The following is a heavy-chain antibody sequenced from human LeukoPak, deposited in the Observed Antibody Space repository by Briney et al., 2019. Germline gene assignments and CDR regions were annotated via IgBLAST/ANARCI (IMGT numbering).Heavy chain of an antibody. CDR2: ISGGGGST. D-gene: IGHD3-16*01. V-gene: IGHV3-23*01. CDR3: AKGSDYPYYFDS. J-gene: IGHJ4*02. Sequence: PGGSLRLSCAAAGFTFSSYAINWVRQAPGKGLEWVSTISGGGGSTWYTDSVQGRFTISRDNSKNTVYLQMNSLRAEDTAVYYCAKGSDYPYYFDSWGQGTLVTVSS. CDR1: GFTFSSYA.